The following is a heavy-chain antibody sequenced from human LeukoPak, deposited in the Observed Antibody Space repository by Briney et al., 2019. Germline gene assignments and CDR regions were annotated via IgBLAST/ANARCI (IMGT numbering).Heavy chain of an antibody. Sequence: SETLSLTCTVSGGSISSSSYYWGWIRQPPGKGLEWIGSIYYSGSTYYKPSLKSRVTISVDTSKNQFQFSLKLSSVTAADTAVYFCAKIQYNSSGSYYYYGMDVWGQGTTVTVSS. CDR3: AKIQYNSSGSYYYYGMDV. V-gene: IGHV4-39*06. CDR2: IYYSGST. J-gene: IGHJ6*02. D-gene: IGHD6-13*01. CDR1: GGSISSSSYY.